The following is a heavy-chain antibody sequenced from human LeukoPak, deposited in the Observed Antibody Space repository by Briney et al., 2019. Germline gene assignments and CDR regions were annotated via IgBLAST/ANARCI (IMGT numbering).Heavy chain of an antibody. CDR1: GGSISSYY. V-gene: IGHV4-59*01. CDR3: ARGGVVGYSYGFDY. J-gene: IGHJ4*02. CDR2: IYYSGST. Sequence: SSDTLSLTCTVSGGSISSYYWSWIRQPPGKGLEWIGYIYYSGSTNYNPSLKSRVTISVDTSKNQFSLKLSSVTAADTAVYYCARGGVVGYSYGFDYWGQGTLVTVSS. D-gene: IGHD5-18*01.